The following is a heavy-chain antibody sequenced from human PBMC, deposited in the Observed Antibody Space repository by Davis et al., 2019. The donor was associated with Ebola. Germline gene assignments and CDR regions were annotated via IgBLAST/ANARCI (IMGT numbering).Heavy chain of an antibody. CDR1: GYSFTSYW. D-gene: IGHD4/OR15-4a*01. CDR2: IYSGDSDT. V-gene: IGHV5-51*01. CDR3: ARQASLYGAIDY. J-gene: IGHJ4*02. Sequence: PGGSLRLSCKGSGYSFTSYWIGWVRQMPGKGPEWMGVIYSGDSDTRYSPSFEGQVTISVDRSITTAHLQWSSLKASDTAIYYCARQASLYGAIDYWGQGTLITVSS.